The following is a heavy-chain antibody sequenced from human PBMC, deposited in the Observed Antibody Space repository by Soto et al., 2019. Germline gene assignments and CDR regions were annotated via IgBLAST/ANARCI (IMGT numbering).Heavy chain of an antibody. Sequence: PGESLKISCKGCVCSFTSYWISWVRQMPGKGLEWMGRIDPSDSYTNYSPSFQGHVTISADKSISTAYLQWSSLKASDTAMYYCARQAGYYFSYYYYGMDVWGQGTTVTVSS. CDR2: IDPSDSYT. D-gene: IGHD3-22*01. CDR3: ARQAGYYFSYYYYGMDV. J-gene: IGHJ6*02. CDR1: VCSFTSYW. V-gene: IGHV5-10-1*01.